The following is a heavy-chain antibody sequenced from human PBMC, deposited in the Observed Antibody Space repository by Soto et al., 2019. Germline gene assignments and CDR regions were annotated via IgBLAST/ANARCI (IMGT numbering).Heavy chain of an antibody. V-gene: IGHV1-69*13. CDR3: ARGRDYYDSSGYYSYNWFDP. Sequence: SVKVSCKASGGTFSSYAISWVRQAPGQGLEWMGGIIPIFGTANYAQKFQGRVTITAGESTSTAYMELSSLRSEDTAVYYCARGRDYYDSSGYYSYNWFDPWGQGTLVTVSS. CDR1: GGTFSSYA. CDR2: IIPIFGTA. D-gene: IGHD3-22*01. J-gene: IGHJ5*02.